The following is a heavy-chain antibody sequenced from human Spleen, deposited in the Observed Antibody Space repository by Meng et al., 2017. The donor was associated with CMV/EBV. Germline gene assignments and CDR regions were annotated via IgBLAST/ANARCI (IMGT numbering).Heavy chain of an antibody. V-gene: IGHV3-7*01. D-gene: IGHD3-3*01. J-gene: IGHJ5*02. CDR2: IKQDGSVK. CDR1: FSDYW. Sequence: FSDYWMTWVRQAPGRGLEWVANIKQDGSVKYYADSLKGRFTISRDNANNSLSLQMNRLRAEDTAVYYCASCITIFGMACNNWFDPWGQGTLVTVSS. CDR3: ASCITIFGMACNNWFDP.